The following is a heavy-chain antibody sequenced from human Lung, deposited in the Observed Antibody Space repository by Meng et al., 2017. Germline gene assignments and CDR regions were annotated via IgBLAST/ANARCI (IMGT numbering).Heavy chain of an antibody. CDR1: GFSFSSYW. J-gene: IGHJ4*02. CDR2: INTDGTTT. D-gene: IGHD1-26*01. Sequence: VASGGGLVLPGGSLILSCAASGFSFSSYWMHWVRQTPGKGLVWVSRINTDGTTTTYADSVKGRFTISRDNAKNTLYLQMNSLRGEDTAVYYCARDVAGRGGYWGQGTLVTVSS. CDR3: ARDVAGRGGY. V-gene: IGHV3-74*01.